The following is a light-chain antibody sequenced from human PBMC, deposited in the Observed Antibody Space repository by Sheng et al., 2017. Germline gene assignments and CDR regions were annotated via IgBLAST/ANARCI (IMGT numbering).Light chain of an antibody. V-gene: IGKV1-33*01. CDR3: QQLNSYPLT. CDR1: QDISNY. CDR2: DAS. J-gene: IGKJ4*01. Sequence: DIQMTQSPSSLSASVGDRVTITCQASQDISNYLAWFQQKPGKAPKLLIYDASHLETGVASKFSGSGSGTDFTFTISSLQPEDIATYYCQQLNSYPLTFGGGTKVEIK.